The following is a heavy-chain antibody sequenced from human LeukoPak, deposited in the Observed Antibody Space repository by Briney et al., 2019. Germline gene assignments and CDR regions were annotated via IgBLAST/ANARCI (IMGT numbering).Heavy chain of an antibody. CDR3: ARDWDYGGKSGYNWFDP. J-gene: IGHJ5*02. CDR1: GYTFTSYG. V-gene: IGHV1-18*01. Sequence: ASVKVSCKTSGYTFTSYGISWMRQAPGQGLEWMGWISAYNGNTNHAQKFQGRVTMTTDTSTTTAYMELRSLRSDDTAVYYCARDWDYGGKSGYNWFDPWGQGTLVTVSS. CDR2: ISAYNGNT. D-gene: IGHD4-23*01.